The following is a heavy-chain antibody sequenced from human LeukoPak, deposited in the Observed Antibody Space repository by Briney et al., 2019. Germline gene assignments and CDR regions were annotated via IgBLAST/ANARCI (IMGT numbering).Heavy chain of an antibody. J-gene: IGHJ3*02. CDR3: ARDHNDILTGSVWDAFDI. V-gene: IGHV3-48*01. D-gene: IGHD3-9*01. Sequence: GGSLRLSCAASGFTFSSYRMNWVRQAPGKGLEWVSYISSSSSTIYYADSVKGRFTISRDNAKNSLYLQMNSLRAEDTAVYYCARDHNDILTGSVWDAFDIWGQGTMVTVSS. CDR2: ISSSSSTI. CDR1: GFTFSSYR.